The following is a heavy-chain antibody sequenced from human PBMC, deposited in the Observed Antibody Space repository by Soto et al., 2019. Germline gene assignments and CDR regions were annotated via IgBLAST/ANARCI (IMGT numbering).Heavy chain of an antibody. CDR1: GYTFTSYY. CDR2: INPSGGST. V-gene: IGHV1-46*01. CDR3: ARDRPPFNWFDP. J-gene: IGHJ5*02. Sequence: GASVKVSCKASGYTFTSYYMHWVRQAPGQGLEWMGIINPSGGSTSYAQKFQGRVTMTRDTSTSTVYMELSSLKSEDPAVYYCARDRPPFNWFDPWGQGTLVTVSP.